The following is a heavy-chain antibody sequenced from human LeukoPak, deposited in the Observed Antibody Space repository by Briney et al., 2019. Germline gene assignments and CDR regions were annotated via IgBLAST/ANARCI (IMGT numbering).Heavy chain of an antibody. Sequence: PGGSLRVSCVASGFTFSTYTMNWVRQAPGKGLEWVSSISSSSSYIYYADSVRGRFTISRDNAKNSLYLQMSSLRVEDTAVYYCARGLKGHYCSGGSCYRPYYFDYWGQGTLVTVSS. CDR2: ISSSSSYI. CDR3: ARGLKGHYCSGGSCYRPYYFDY. CDR1: GFTFSTYT. J-gene: IGHJ4*02. V-gene: IGHV3-21*01. D-gene: IGHD2-15*01.